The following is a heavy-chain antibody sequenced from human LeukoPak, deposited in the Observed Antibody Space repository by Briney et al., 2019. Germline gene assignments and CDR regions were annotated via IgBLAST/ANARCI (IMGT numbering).Heavy chain of an antibody. D-gene: IGHD4-23*01. CDR2: IYYSGST. CDR1: GGSISSGGYY. V-gene: IGHV4-31*03. CDR3: ARDEVYGGNSVGWFDP. Sequence: PSETLSLTCTVSGGSISSGGYYWSWIRQHPGKGLEWIGYIYYSGSTYYNPSLKSRVTIPVDTSKNQFSLKLSSVTAADTAVYYCARDEVYGGNSVGWFDPWGQGTLVTVSS. J-gene: IGHJ5*02.